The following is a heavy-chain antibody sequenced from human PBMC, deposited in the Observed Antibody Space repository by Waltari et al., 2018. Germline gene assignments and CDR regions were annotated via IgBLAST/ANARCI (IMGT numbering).Heavy chain of an antibody. V-gene: IGHV1-18*01. CDR1: GYSFTNKG. J-gene: IGHJ2*01. Sequence: QLVQSGAEVKKPGASVKVSCQASGYSFTNKGITWVRQAPGQGLEWMGWINTYNGNTNYAQKLQDRVTMTTDTSTSTAYMELRSLRSDDTALYYCARGHLTVPDWYFDLWGRGTLVTVSS. CDR3: ARGHLTVPDWYFDL. D-gene: IGHD4-17*01. CDR2: INTYNGNT.